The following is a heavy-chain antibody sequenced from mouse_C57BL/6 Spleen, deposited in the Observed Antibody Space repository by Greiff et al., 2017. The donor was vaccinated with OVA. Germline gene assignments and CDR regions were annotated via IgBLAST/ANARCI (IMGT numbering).Heavy chain of an antibody. V-gene: IGHV7-3*01. Sequence: EVHLVESGGGLVQPGGSLSLSCAASGFTFTDYYMSWVRQPPGKALEWLGFIRNKANGYTTEYSASVKGRFTISRDNSQSILYLQMNALRAEDSATYYCARYYYGSSSFDYWGQGTTLTVSS. D-gene: IGHD1-1*01. CDR3: ARYYYGSSSFDY. CDR2: IRNKANGYTT. J-gene: IGHJ2*01. CDR1: GFTFTDYY.